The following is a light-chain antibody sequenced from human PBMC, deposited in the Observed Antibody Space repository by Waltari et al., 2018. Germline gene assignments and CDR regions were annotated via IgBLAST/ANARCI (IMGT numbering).Light chain of an antibody. V-gene: IGLV1-51*01. CDR2: DSH. CDR1: SSTIGNND. CDR3: GTWDSSLSAWL. Sequence: QSVLTQPPSVSAAPGQKVTISCSGSSSTIGNNDVSWYQQLPGAAPQLHIYDSHKRPSGIPDRFSGSKSGTSATLGITGLQTGDEADYYCGTWDSSLSAWLFGGGTKLTVL. J-gene: IGLJ3*02.